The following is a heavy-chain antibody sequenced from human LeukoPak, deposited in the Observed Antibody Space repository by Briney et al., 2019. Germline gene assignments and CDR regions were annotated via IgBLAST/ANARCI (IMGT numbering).Heavy chain of an antibody. J-gene: IGHJ4*02. CDR2: ISAYNGNT. V-gene: IGHV1-18*01. Sequence: ASVKVSCKASGYTFTSYGISWVRQAPGQGLEWMGWISAYNGNTNYAQKLQGRVTMTTDTSTSTAYMELRSLRSDDTAVYYCARSVRVLLWFGELSAGYFDYWGQGTLVTVSS. D-gene: IGHD3-10*01. CDR1: GYTFTSYG. CDR3: ARSVRVLLWFGELSAGYFDY.